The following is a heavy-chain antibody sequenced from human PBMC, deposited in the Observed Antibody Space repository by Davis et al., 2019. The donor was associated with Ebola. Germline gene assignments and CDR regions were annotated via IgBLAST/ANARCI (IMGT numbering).Heavy chain of an antibody. V-gene: IGHV3-21*01. CDR2: ISSSSSYI. CDR1: GFTFSSYS. J-gene: IGHJ4*02. D-gene: IGHD6-13*01. CDR3: AREFSYPYSSSWYEWGHSVLFDY. Sequence: GGSLRLSCAASGFTFSSYSMNWVRQAPGKGLEWVSSISSSSSYIYYADSVKGRFTISRDNAKNSLYLQMNSLRAEDTAVYYCAREFSYPYSSSWYEWGHSVLFDYWGQGTLVTVSS.